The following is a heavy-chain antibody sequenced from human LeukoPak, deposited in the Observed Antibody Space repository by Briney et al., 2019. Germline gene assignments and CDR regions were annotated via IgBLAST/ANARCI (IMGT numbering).Heavy chain of an antibody. J-gene: IGHJ4*01. CDR2: IQNNGKT. D-gene: IGHD5-12*01. V-gene: IGHV4-31*03. CDR1: GGSLRSGADF. CDR3: ASHSGYDRD. Sequence: SQTLSLTCTVSGGSLRSGADFWSWIRQHPGKGLERIGYIQNNGKTYYNPSLKTRVTISADTSKNQFSLKLTSVIAADTAVYYCASHSGYDRDWGQGTLVTVTS.